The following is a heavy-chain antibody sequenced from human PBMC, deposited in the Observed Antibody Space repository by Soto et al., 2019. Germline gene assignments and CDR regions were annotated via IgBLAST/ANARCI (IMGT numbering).Heavy chain of an antibody. CDR1: GYTFTSYG. Sequence: EASVKVSCKASGYTFTSYGISWVRQAPGQGLEWMGWISAYNGNTNYAQKLQGRVTMTTDTSTSTAYMELRSLRSDDTAVYYCASGAAAVGYYGMDVWGQGTTVTVSS. CDR2: ISAYNGNT. J-gene: IGHJ6*02. V-gene: IGHV1-18*01. CDR3: ASGAAAVGYYGMDV. D-gene: IGHD6-13*01.